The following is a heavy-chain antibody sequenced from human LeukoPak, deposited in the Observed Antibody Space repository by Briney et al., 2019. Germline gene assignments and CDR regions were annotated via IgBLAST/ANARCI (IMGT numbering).Heavy chain of an antibody. CDR3: AKVRASWYFDL. J-gene: IGHJ2*01. CDR2: ISGSGGST. Sequence: GGSLRLSCAASGFTFSSYAMSWARQAPGKGLEWVSAISGSGGSTYYADSVKGRFTISRDNSKNTLYLQMNSLRDEDTAVYYCAKVRASWYFDLWGRGTLVTVSS. CDR1: GFTFSSYA. V-gene: IGHV3-23*01.